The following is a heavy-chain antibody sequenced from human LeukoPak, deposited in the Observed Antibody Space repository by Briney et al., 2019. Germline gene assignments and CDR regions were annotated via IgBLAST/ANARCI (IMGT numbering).Heavy chain of an antibody. Sequence: ASVKVSCKASGYTFTGKYLHWVRQAPGQGLEWMGWINPNSGGTNYTQKFQGRVTLTRDTSISTAYMALSRLRFDDTAVYFCARVGGDSGRGWDPADYWGQGTLVTVSS. CDR1: GYTFTGKY. V-gene: IGHV1-2*02. CDR3: ARVGGDSGRGWDPADY. D-gene: IGHD4-17*01. CDR2: INPNSGGT. J-gene: IGHJ4*02.